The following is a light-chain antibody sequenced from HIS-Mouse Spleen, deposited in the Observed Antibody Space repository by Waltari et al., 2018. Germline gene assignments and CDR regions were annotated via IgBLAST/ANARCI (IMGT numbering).Light chain of an antibody. CDR1: QSVSSN. V-gene: IGKV3-15*01. Sequence: EIVMTQXPATLSVSPGEXATLPRRARQSVSSNLAWYQQKPGQAPRLLIYGASTRATGIPARFSGSGSGTEFTLTISSLQSEDFAVYYCQQYNNWPLTFGGGTKVEIK. CDR3: QQYNNWPLT. J-gene: IGKJ4*01. CDR2: GAS.